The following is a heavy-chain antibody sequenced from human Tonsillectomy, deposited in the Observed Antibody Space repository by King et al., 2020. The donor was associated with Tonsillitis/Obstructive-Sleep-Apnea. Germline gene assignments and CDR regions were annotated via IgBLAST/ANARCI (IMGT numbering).Heavy chain of an antibody. CDR1: GFTVSSNY. Sequence: QLVQSGGGLIQPGGSLRLSCAASGFTVSSNYMSWVRQAPGKGLEWGSVIYSGGSTSYADSVKGRFTSSRDNSKNTLYLQMNSLRAEDTAVYYCARIGSGWFERYYFDYWGQGTLVTVSS. D-gene: IGHD6-19*01. V-gene: IGHV3-53*01. J-gene: IGHJ4*02. CDR2: IYSGGST. CDR3: ARIGSGWFERYYFDY.